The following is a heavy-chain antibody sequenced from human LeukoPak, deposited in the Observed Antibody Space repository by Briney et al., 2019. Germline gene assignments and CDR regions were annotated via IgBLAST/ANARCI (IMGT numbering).Heavy chain of an antibody. CDR1: GFTFSSYS. CDR2: ISSSSSYI. D-gene: IGHD6-13*01. J-gene: IGHJ6*03. V-gene: IGHV3-21*01. CDR3: AREGAAAGNNYYYYYYMDV. Sequence: GGSLRLSCAASGFTFSSYSMNWVRQAPGKGLEWVSSISSSSSYIYYADSVKGRFTISRDNAKNSLYLQMNSLRAEDTAVYYCAREGAAAGNNYYYYYYMDVWGKGTTVTISS.